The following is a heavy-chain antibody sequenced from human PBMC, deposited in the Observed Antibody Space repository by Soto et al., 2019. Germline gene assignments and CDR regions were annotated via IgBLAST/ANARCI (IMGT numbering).Heavy chain of an antibody. CDR2: INAGNGNT. Sequence: ASVKVSCKASGYTFTSYAMHWVRQAPGQRLEWMGWINAGNGNTKYSQKFQGRVTITRDTSASTAYMELSSLRSEDTAVYYCARATYCSGGSCYMVLDWFDPWGQGTLVTVSS. D-gene: IGHD2-15*01. J-gene: IGHJ5*02. CDR1: GYTFTSYA. CDR3: ARATYCSGGSCYMVLDWFDP. V-gene: IGHV1-3*01.